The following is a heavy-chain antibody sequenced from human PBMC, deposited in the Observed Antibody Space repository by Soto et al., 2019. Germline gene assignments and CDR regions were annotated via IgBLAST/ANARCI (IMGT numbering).Heavy chain of an antibody. Sequence: TLSPTCTVSGGSTSSDNYWSWIRQPPGKGLEWIGHIYYSGNTDYNPSLKSRLAISIDTSKNQFSLKLSSVTAADTAVYFCAREGGESSDGLYYFDSWGQGSLVTVSS. D-gene: IGHD3-16*01. CDR3: AREGGESSDGLYYFDS. CDR1: GGSTSSDNY. J-gene: IGHJ4*02. CDR2: IYYSGNT. V-gene: IGHV4-30-4*01.